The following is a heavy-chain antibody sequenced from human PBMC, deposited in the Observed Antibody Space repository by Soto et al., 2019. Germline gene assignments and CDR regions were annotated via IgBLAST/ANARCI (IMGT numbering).Heavy chain of an antibody. D-gene: IGHD3-22*01. Sequence: GGSLRLSCAASGFTFDDYAMHWVRQAPGKGLEWVSGISWNSGSIGYADSVKGRFTISRDNAKNSLYLQMNSLRAEDTALYYCAKVTREEDDSSGYYYGPFDYWGQGTLVTVSS. J-gene: IGHJ4*02. CDR2: ISWNSGSI. CDR3: AKVTREEDDSSGYYYGPFDY. V-gene: IGHV3-9*01. CDR1: GFTFDDYA.